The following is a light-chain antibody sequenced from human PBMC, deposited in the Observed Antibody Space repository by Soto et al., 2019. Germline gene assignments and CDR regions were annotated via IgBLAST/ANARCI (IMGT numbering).Light chain of an antibody. CDR3: QQYGRSPPFA. CDR2: GAS. Sequence: EIVLTQSPGTLSLSPGERATLSCMASQSVSSNYIAWYQQNPGQAPRLLIYGASTRATGIPDRFSGSGSGTDFTLTISRLEPEDFAVYFCQQYGRSPPFAFGQGTKVEIK. J-gene: IGKJ2*01. V-gene: IGKV3-20*01. CDR1: QSVSSNY.